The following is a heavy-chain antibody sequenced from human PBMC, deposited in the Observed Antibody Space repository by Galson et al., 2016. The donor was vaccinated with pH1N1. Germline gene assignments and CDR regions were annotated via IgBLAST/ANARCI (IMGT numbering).Heavy chain of an antibody. V-gene: IGHV2-5*02. CDR3: ARWCGESLYGRHTGAFDF. D-gene: IGHD3-10*01. CDR1: GFSLSTSGVG. CDR2: IYWDDDK. J-gene: IGHJ3*01. Sequence: PALVKPTQTLTLTCTFSGFSLSTSGVGVGWIRQPPGKALEWLALIYWDDDKRYSPSLTSRLTIPKDTSKNQVVLTMTNMDPVDTATYFCARWCGESLYGRHTGAFDFWGQGTMVTVSS.